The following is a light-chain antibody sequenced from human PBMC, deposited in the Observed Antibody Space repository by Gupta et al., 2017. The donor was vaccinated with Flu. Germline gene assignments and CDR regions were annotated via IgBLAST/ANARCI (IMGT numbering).Light chain of an antibody. V-gene: IGLV2-14*03. Sequence: QSALTQPASVSGSPGQSITISCTGTNGDIGRYNFVSWYQQHPGKVPRLIIYDVTHRPSGVSDRFSGSKSGTTASLTISGLQAGDEADYYCSSKQSSNSLVVFGGGTKVTVL. CDR3: SSKQSSNSLVV. CDR1: NGDIGRYNF. CDR2: DVT. J-gene: IGLJ2*01.